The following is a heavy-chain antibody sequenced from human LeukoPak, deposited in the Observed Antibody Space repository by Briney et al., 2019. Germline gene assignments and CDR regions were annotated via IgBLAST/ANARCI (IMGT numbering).Heavy chain of an antibody. D-gene: IGHD1-26*01. CDR3: AKDAFLGGREDAFDI. V-gene: IGHV3-30*18. Sequence: GGSLRLSCAASGFTFSSYGMHWVRQAPGKGLEWVAVVSYDGSNKYYADSVKGRFTISRDNSKNTLYLQMNSLRAEDTAVYYCAKDAFLGGREDAFDIWGQGTMVTVSS. J-gene: IGHJ3*02. CDR1: GFTFSSYG. CDR2: VSYDGSNK.